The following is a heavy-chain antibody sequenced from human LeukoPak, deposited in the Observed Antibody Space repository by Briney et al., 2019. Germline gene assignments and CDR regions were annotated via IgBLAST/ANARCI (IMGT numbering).Heavy chain of an antibody. CDR1: GPSISSYY. CDR3: AREGTSGTHLNWFDP. D-gene: IGHD1-1*01. J-gene: IGHJ5*02. V-gene: IGHV4-59*01. Sequence: PSETLSLTCTVSGPSISSYYWSWIRQPPGKGLEWIGHINGIGSSNYDPSLKGRVTLSVDTSKNQFSLKLSPVTAADTAVYYCAREGTSGTHLNWFDPWGQGTLVTVSS. CDR2: INGIGSS.